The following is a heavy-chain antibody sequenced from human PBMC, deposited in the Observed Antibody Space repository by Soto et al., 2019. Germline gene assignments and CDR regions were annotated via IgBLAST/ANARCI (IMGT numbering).Heavy chain of an antibody. D-gene: IGHD3-3*01. J-gene: IGHJ5*02. Sequence: EVQLLESGGGSVQPGKSLRLSCAASGFTFSSYAMSWVRQAPGKGLEWVSVISGSGGSTYYADSVKGRFPISRDNSKNTLYLQMNNLRAEDTAVYYCAKGLPERRSAYYRYNWFDPWGQGTLVTVSS. CDR1: GFTFSSYA. V-gene: IGHV3-23*01. CDR2: ISGSGGST. CDR3: AKGLPERRSAYYRYNWFDP.